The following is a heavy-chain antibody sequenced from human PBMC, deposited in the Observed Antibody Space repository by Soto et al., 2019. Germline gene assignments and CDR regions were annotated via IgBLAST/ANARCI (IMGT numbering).Heavy chain of an antibody. CDR2: ISGSGGST. CDR3: AKDRYSSSQDYYYYGMDV. V-gene: IGHV3-23*01. J-gene: IGHJ6*02. Sequence: GGSPRLSCAASGFTFSSYAMSWVRQAPGKGLEWVSAISGSGGSTYYADSVKGRFTISRDNSKNTLYLQMNSLRAEDTAVYYCAKDRYSSSQDYYYYGMDVWGQGTTVTVSS. CDR1: GFTFSSYA. D-gene: IGHD6-6*01.